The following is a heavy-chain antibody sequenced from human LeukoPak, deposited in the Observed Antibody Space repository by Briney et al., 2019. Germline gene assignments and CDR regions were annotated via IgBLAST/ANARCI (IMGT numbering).Heavy chain of an antibody. V-gene: IGHV5-51*01. CDR3: GRHSSHYSVWRSHGPGWDRNWYFDL. Sequence: GESLKISCQGSGYSFTNYWIGWVRQMPGKGLEWMVIIYPGDSNTIYSPSFQGQVTISADKSISTAYLQWSTLEASDSAMYFCGRHSSHYSVWRSHGPGWDRNWYFDLWGRGTPVTVSS. CDR1: GYSFTNYW. D-gene: IGHD3-16*01. J-gene: IGHJ2*01. CDR2: IYPGDSNT.